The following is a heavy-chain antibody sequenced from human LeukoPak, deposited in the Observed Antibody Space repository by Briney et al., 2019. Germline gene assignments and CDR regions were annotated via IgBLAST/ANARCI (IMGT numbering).Heavy chain of an antibody. Sequence: SETLSLTCTVSGGSISSYYWSWIRQPPGKGLEWIGYIYYSGSTNYNPSLKSRVTISVDTSKNQFSLKLSSVTAADTAVYYCARGPTRDGFDYWGQGTLVTVTS. D-gene: IGHD5-24*01. CDR1: GGSISSYY. CDR2: IYYSGST. J-gene: IGHJ4*02. V-gene: IGHV4-59*01. CDR3: ARGPTRDGFDY.